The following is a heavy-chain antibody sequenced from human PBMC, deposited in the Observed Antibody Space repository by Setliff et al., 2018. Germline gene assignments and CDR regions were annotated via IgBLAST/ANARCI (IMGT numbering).Heavy chain of an antibody. Sequence: SETLSLTCTVSGGFISSYYWSWIRQPPGKGLEWIGEINHSGSTNYNPSLKSRVTISVDTSKNQFSLKLSSVTAADTALYYCTVYNTGSSKDHYWGQGTPVTVSS. J-gene: IGHJ4*02. CDR2: INHSGST. V-gene: IGHV4-34*01. D-gene: IGHD2-8*02. CDR1: GGFISSYY. CDR3: TVYNTGSSKDHY.